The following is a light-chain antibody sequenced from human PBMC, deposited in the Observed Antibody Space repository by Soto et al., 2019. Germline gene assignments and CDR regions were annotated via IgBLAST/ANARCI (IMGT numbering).Light chain of an antibody. Sequence: EIVLTQSPAPLSLSPGERATLSCRASQSVSSYLVWYQQTPGQAPRLLIYGASTRATGIPARFSGSGSGTEFTLTICSLQSEDFAVYYCQQYNNWLTWTFGQGTKVDI. J-gene: IGKJ1*01. CDR1: QSVSSY. CDR2: GAS. V-gene: IGKV3-15*01. CDR3: QQYNNWLTWT.